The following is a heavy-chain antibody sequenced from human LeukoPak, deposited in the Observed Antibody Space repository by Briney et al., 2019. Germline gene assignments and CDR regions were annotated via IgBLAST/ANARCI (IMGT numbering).Heavy chain of an antibody. V-gene: IGHV3-7*05. CDR1: GFTLSSYW. CDR3: ARANSFDI. J-gene: IGHJ3*02. Sequence: GGSLRLSCAASGFTLSSYWMSWVRQAPGKGLEWVANIKQDGSEKYYVDSVKGRFTISRDNAKNSLYLQMNSLRAEDTAVYYCARANSFDIWGQGTMVTVSS. CDR2: IKQDGSEK. D-gene: IGHD5-24*01.